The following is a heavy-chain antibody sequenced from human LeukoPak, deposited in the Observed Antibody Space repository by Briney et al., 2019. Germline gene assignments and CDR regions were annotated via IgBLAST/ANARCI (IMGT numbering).Heavy chain of an antibody. Sequence: SETLSLTCTVSGGSISSSSYYWGWIRQPPGKGLEWIGSIYYSGSTYYNPSLKSRVTISVDTSKNQFSLKLSSVTAADTAVYYCARQGGYSYGYFDYWGQGTLVTASS. CDR3: ARQGGYSYGYFDY. CDR2: IYYSGST. CDR1: GGSISSSSYY. J-gene: IGHJ4*02. V-gene: IGHV4-39*01. D-gene: IGHD5-18*01.